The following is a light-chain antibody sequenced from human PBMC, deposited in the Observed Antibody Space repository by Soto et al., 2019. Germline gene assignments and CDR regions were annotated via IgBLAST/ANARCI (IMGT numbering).Light chain of an antibody. Sequence: GDRVPITCRASLSISSWLAWYPQTPGTAPKLLIYDVSSVESGVPSMFSCSGSRTEFTLTISSLQPDDLATYYCQEYNTFWTFGQGSMV. V-gene: IGKV1-5*01. CDR2: DVS. CDR3: QEYNTFWT. J-gene: IGKJ1*01. CDR1: LSISSW.